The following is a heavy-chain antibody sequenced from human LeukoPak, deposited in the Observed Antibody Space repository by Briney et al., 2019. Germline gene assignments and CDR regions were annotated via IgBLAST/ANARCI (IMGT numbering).Heavy chain of an antibody. CDR2: IYDSGTT. D-gene: IGHD1-14*01. Sequence: SQTLSLTCTVSGDSISNGGYYWSWIRLHPGKGLEWVGYIYDSGTTYYCQAPQSRVSISVDTSDNKFSLKLKSLTAADTAVYYCARGGDRRGFDYWGQGALCSVSS. CDR1: GDSISNGGYY. J-gene: IGHJ4*02. CDR3: ARGGDRRGFDY. V-gene: IGHV4-31*03.